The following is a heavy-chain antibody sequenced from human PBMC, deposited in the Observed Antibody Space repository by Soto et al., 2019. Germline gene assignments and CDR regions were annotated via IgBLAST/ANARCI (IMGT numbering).Heavy chain of an antibody. CDR2: ISSSSSYI. Sequence: GGSLRLSCAASGFTFSSYSMNWVRQAPGKGLEWVSSISSSSSYIYYADSVKGRFTISRDNAKNSLYLQMNSLRAEDTAVYYCARNRAAAGPLDYWGQGTLVTVSS. J-gene: IGHJ4*02. CDR3: ARNRAAAGPLDY. V-gene: IGHV3-21*01. D-gene: IGHD6-13*01. CDR1: GFTFSSYS.